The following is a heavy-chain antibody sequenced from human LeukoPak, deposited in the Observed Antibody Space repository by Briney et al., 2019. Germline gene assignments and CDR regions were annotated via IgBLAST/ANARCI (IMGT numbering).Heavy chain of an antibody. CDR3: ARDFREDKGDILTGNDY. D-gene: IGHD3-9*01. CDR1: GFTFSSYA. V-gene: IGHV3-30-3*01. J-gene: IGHJ4*02. Sequence: GRSLRLSCAASGFTFSSYAMHWVRQAPGKGLEWVAVISYDGSNKYYADSVKGRFTISRDNSKNTLYLQMNSLRAEDTAVYYCARDFREDKGDILTGNDYWGQGTLVTVSS. CDR2: ISYDGSNK.